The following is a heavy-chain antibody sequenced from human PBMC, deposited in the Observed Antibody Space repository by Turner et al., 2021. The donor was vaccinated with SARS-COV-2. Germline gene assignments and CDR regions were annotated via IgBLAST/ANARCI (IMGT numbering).Heavy chain of an antibody. CDR3: AREGHTAMGVFFDY. V-gene: IGHV3-74*01. D-gene: IGHD5-18*01. CDR2: INSDGSST. J-gene: IGHJ4*02. CDR1: GFTFSIYW. Sequence: EVQLVESGGGLVQPGGFLRLSCAASGFTFSIYWMHWVRQAPGKGLVWVSRINSDGSSTSYADSVKGRFTISRDNAKNTLYLQMNSLRAEDTAVYYCAREGHTAMGVFFDYWGQGTLVTVSS.